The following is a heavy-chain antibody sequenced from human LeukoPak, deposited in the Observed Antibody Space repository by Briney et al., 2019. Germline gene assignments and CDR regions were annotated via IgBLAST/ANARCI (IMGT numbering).Heavy chain of an antibody. D-gene: IGHD2-21*01. CDR3: ARWTGVIDS. Sequence: GRSLRLSCVASGFTFENYWMHWVRQAPGKGPEWVANIKQDGSLEHYMDSVKGRFTISRDNANSSLILQMDSLRAEDTAVYYCARWTGVIDSWGQGTLVTVSS. CDR1: GFTFENYW. V-gene: IGHV3-7*01. CDR2: IKQDGSLE. J-gene: IGHJ4*02.